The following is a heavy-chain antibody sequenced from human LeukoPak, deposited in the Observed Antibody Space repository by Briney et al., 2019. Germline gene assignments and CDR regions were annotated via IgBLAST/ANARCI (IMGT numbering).Heavy chain of an antibody. CDR3: ARHSIVVVTEHRGAFDI. V-gene: IGHV4-34*01. CDR1: GGSFSGYY. Sequence: SETLSLTCAVYGGSFSGYYRSWIRQPPGKGLEWIGEINHSGSINYNPSLKSRVTISVDTSKNQFSLKLSSVTAADTAVYYCARHSIVVVTEHRGAFDIWGQGTMVTVSS. J-gene: IGHJ3*02. CDR2: INHSGSI. D-gene: IGHD2-21*02.